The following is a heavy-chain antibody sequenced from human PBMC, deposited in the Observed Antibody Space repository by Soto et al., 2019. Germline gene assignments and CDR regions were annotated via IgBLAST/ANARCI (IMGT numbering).Heavy chain of an antibody. D-gene: IGHD3-10*01. V-gene: IGHV5-10-1*01. CDR2: IDPSDSYT. Sequence: GESLKISCKGSGYSFTSYWISWVRQMPGKGLEWMGRIDPSDSYTNYSPSFQGHVTISADKSISTAYLQWSSLKASDTAMYYCARLIWFGELLYYGMDVWGQGTTVTVSS. CDR1: GYSFTSYW. J-gene: IGHJ6*02. CDR3: ARLIWFGELLYYGMDV.